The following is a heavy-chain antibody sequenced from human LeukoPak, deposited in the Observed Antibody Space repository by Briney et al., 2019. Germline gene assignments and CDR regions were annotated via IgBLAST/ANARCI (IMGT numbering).Heavy chain of an antibody. CDR2: INPNSGGT. CDR3: TRFRHVAVAGTPHFDY. Sequence: RASVKVSCKASGYTFTDYHIHWVRQAPGQALEWMGWINPNSGGTNYAENFHGRLTTTRDTSISTAFMELGGLRSDDTAVYYCTRFRHVAVAGTPHFDYWGQGALVTVSS. D-gene: IGHD6-19*01. V-gene: IGHV1-2*02. J-gene: IGHJ4*02. CDR1: GYTFTDYH.